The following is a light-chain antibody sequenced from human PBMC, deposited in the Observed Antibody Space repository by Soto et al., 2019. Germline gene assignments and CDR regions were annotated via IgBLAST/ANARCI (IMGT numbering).Light chain of an antibody. CDR1: QSVSSN. CDR3: QQYNSPLT. Sequence: IVMTQSQTTLSVSPGERATLSCRASQSVSSNLAWYQQKPGQAPRLLIYGASTRATGIPARFTGSGSGTDFTLTISRLDPEDFAIYYCQQYNSPLTFGGGTKVDIK. V-gene: IGKV3D-15*01. CDR2: GAS. J-gene: IGKJ4*01.